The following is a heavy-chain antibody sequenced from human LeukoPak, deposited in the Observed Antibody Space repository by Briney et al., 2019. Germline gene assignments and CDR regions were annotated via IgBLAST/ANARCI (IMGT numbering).Heavy chain of an antibody. V-gene: IGHV3-30-3*01. Sequence: GGSLRLSCAASGFTFSSYAMHWVRQAPGKGLEWVAVISYDGSNKYYADSVKGRFTISRDNSKNTLYLQMNSLRAEDTAVYYCARSYGDYEGYYYGMDVWGQGTAVTVSS. CDR3: ARSYGDYEGYYYGMDV. CDR2: ISYDGSNK. D-gene: IGHD4-17*01. J-gene: IGHJ6*02. CDR1: GFTFSSYA.